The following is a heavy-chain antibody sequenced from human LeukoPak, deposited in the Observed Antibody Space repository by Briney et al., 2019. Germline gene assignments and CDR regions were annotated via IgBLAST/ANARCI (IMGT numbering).Heavy chain of an antibody. J-gene: IGHJ3*01. CDR1: GFNFEDCG. CDR3: ARVQSSTWTGGAFDL. Sequence: GGSLRLSCAASGFNFEDCGMIWVRQAPGKGPEWVSGINWNGGSTDYADSVRGRFTISRDNAKNSLYLQVNSLSAEDTAFYYCARVQSSTWTGGAFDLWGQGKMVTVSS. CDR2: INWNGGST. D-gene: IGHD6-13*01. V-gene: IGHV3-20*04.